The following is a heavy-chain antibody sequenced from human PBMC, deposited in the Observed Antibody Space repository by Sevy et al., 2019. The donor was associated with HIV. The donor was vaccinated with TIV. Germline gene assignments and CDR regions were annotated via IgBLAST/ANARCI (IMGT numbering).Heavy chain of an antibody. Sequence: GGSLRLSCAASGFSLTTSDMHWVRQAPGKGLEWVAYVRNDGSNKYYADSVRDRFTISRDSPKNTLYLQMNSLRDEDTAIYYCATGRKTTEEWLEELDYYYGLDVWGQGTTVTVSS. D-gene: IGHD2-8*01. CDR1: GFSLTTSD. J-gene: IGHJ6*02. CDR3: ATGRKTTEEWLEELDYYYGLDV. CDR2: VRNDGSNK. V-gene: IGHV3-30*02.